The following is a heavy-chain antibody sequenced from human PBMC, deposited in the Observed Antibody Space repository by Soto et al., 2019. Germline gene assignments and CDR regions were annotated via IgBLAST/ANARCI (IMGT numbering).Heavy chain of an antibody. J-gene: IGHJ4*02. CDR3: ARSGRDGFNSFDY. CDR2: IYPGDSDT. Sequence: LGESLKISCMGSGYKVSTWHNFTSYWIAWVRQMPGEGLEWMGIIYPGDSDTRYSPSFQGQVTISADKSITTAYLQWSSLKASDTAMYYCARSGRDGFNSFDYWGQGTLVTVSS. V-gene: IGHV5-51*01. D-gene: IGHD2-15*01. CDR1: GYKVSTWHNFTSYW.